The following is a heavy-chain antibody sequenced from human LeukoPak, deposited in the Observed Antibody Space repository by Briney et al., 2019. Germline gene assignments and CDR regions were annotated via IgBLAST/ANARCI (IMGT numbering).Heavy chain of an antibody. CDR1: GYTFTGYY. CDR2: INPNSGGT. J-gene: IGHJ4*02. CDR3: AGDRFTMVRGVIVLTN. V-gene: IGHV1-2*02. Sequence: ASVKVSCKASGYTFTGYYMHWVRQAPGQGLEWMGWINPNSGGTNYAQKFQGRVTMTRDTSISTAYMELSRLRSDDTAVYYCAGDRFTMVRGVIVLTNWGQGTLVTVSS. D-gene: IGHD3-10*01.